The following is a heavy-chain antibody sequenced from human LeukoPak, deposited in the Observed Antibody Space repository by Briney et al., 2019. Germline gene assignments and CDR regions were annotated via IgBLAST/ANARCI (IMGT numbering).Heavy chain of an antibody. D-gene: IGHD2-2*01. CDR3: ARGYCSSTSCYRDAFDI. V-gene: IGHV1-2*02. Sequence: ASVKVSCKASGSTFNVIYLHWVRQAPGQGLEWMGWINPNSGGTNYAQKFQGRVTMTRDTSISTAYMELSRLSSDDTAVYYCARGYCSSTSCYRDAFDIWGQGTMVTVSS. CDR1: GSTFNVIY. J-gene: IGHJ3*02. CDR2: INPNSGGT.